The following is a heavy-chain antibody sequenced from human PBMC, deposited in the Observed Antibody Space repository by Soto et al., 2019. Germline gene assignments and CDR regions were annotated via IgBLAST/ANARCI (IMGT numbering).Heavy chain of an antibody. CDR3: ARRGGGVVLTATTPFDY. Sequence: QVPLQESGPRLVRPSGTLSLTCTVSSGSISTANWWSWVRQPPGRGLEWIGEIYHSGSTNYNLSPKGRVTLAVDKSKNQFSLRLSSVTAADTAMYYCARRGGGVVLTATTPFDYWGQGTLVTVSS. J-gene: IGHJ4*02. CDR1: SGSISTANW. V-gene: IGHV4-4*02. D-gene: IGHD2-21*02. CDR2: IYHSGST.